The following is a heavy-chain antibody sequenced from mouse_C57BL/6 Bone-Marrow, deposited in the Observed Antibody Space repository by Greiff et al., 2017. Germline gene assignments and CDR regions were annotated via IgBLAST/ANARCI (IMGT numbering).Heavy chain of an antibody. CDR1: GYTFTSYG. J-gene: IGHJ2*01. CDR3: ARGGLITTDGY. D-gene: IGHD1-1*01. Sequence: QVQLKESGAELARPGASVKLSCKASGYTFTSYGISWVKQRTGQGLEWIGEIYPRSGNTYYNEKFKGKATLTADKSSSTAYMELRSLTSEDSAVYFCARGGLITTDGYWGQGTTLTVSS. V-gene: IGHV1-81*01. CDR2: IYPRSGNT.